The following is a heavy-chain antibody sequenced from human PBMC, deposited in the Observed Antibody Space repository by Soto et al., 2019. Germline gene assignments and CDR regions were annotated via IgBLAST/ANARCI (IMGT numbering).Heavy chain of an antibody. CDR2: TYHSGNP. CDR3: AGLYDAFDI. V-gene: IGHV4-30-2*01. J-gene: IGHJ3*02. D-gene: IGHD2-21*02. Sequence: SETLSLTCDVSGDTISTGGYTWAWIRQPPGKALEWIGHTYHSGNPYYNPSLKSRVIISVDRSKNQFSLKLSSVTAADTAVYYCAGLYDAFDIWGQGTMVTVSS. CDR1: GDTISTGGYT.